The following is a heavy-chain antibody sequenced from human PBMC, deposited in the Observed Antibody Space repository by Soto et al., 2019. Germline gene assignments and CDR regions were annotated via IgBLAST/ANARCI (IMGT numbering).Heavy chain of an antibody. V-gene: IGHV3-23*01. D-gene: IGHD3-22*01. CDR1: GFTFRNYG. CDR3: AKDRMIVDPLGFEI. CDR2: ISNTGAVT. J-gene: IGHJ3*02. Sequence: EVLLLESGGGVVQPGGSLRLSCAVSGFTFRNYGMSWVRQAPGKGLEWVSSISNTGAVTYYADSVKGRFTISRDNSKNALNLQMNSLRADDTAVYYCAKDRMIVDPLGFEIWGQGTLVTVSS.